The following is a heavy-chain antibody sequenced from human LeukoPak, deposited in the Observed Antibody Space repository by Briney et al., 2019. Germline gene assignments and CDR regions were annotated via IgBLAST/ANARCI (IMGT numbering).Heavy chain of an antibody. CDR2: IYHSGST. V-gene: IGHV4-38-2*02. CDR3: ARVTSRLGVCDY. D-gene: IGHD2-8*01. Sequence: SETLSLTCTVSGYSISSGYYWGWIRQPPGKGLEWIGSIYHSGSTYYNPSLKSRVTISVDTSKNQFSLKLRSVTAADTAVYYCARVTSRLGVCDYWGQGTLVTVSS. J-gene: IGHJ4*02. CDR1: GYSISSGYY.